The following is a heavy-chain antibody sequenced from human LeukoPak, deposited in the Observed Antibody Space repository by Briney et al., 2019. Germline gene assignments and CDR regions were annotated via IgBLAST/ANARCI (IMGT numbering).Heavy chain of an antibody. D-gene: IGHD5-24*01. Sequence: GGSLRLSCAASGFTFSIYGMHWVRQAPGKGLEWVACISSGGSNKYYADSVKGRFTISRDNSKNTLYLQMNSLRAEDTAVYYCPKCRATTPGSFDLGGEGTL. V-gene: IGHV3-30*18. CDR1: GFTFSIYG. CDR2: ISSGGSNK. J-gene: IGHJ4*02. CDR3: PKCRATTPGSFDL.